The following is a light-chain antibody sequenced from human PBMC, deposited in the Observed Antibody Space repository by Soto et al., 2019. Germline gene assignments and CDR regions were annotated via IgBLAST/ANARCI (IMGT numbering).Light chain of an antibody. J-gene: IGLJ1*01. Sequence: SALAQPPSVSGAPGARVTISCPGSSSNIGAGYDVHWYQQLPGTAPKLLIYGNSNRPSGVPDRFSGSKSGTSASLAITGLQAEDEADYYCQSYDSSLSAPYVFGTGTKVTVL. V-gene: IGLV1-40*01. CDR1: SSNIGAGYD. CDR2: GNS. CDR3: QSYDSSLSAPYV.